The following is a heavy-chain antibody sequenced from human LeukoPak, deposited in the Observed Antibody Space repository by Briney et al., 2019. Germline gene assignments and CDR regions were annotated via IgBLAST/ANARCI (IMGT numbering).Heavy chain of an antibody. J-gene: IGHJ4*02. CDR2: ISYDGSNK. D-gene: IGHD2-2*01. Sequence: PGGSLRLSCAASGFTFSSYAMHWVRQAPGKGLEWVAVISYDGSNKYYADSVKGRFTISRDNSKNTLYLQMNSLRAEDTAVYYCARDRDSIVVVGYYFDYWGQGTLVTVSS. CDR3: ARDRDSIVVVGYYFDY. V-gene: IGHV3-30-3*01. CDR1: GFTFSSYA.